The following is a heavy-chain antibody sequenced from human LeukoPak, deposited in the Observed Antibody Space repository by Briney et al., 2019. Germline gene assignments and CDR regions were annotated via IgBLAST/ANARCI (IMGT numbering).Heavy chain of an antibody. D-gene: IGHD3-22*01. V-gene: IGHV4-61*02. CDR2: IYTSGST. CDR3: ARDLSSGYDY. CDR1: GGSISSGSYY. J-gene: IGHJ4*02. Sequence: PSQTLSLTCTVSGGSISSGSYYWSWIRQPAGKGLEWIGRIYTSGSTNYNPSLKSRVTISVDTSKNQFSLKRSSVTAADTAVYYCARDLSSGYDYWGQGTLVTVSS.